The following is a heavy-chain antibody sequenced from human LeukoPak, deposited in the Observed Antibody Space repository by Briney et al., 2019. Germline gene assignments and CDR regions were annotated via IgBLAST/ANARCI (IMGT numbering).Heavy chain of an antibody. J-gene: IGHJ4*02. CDR1: GFTFSSYW. D-gene: IGHD6-13*01. CDR2: IKQDGSEK. Sequence: GGSLRLSCAASGFTFSSYWMSWVRQAPGKGLEWVANIKQDGSEKYYADSVKGRFTISRDNSKNTLYLQMNSLRAEDTAVYYCARVGISSSWYEDYWGQGTLVTVSS. V-gene: IGHV3-7*01. CDR3: ARVGISSSWYEDY.